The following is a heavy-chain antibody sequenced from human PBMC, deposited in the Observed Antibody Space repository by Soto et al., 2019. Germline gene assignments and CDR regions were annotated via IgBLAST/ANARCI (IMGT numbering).Heavy chain of an antibody. Sequence: QVQLVQSGAEVKKPGASVKVSCKASGYTFTSYAMHWVRQAPGQRLEWMGWINAGNGNTKYSRKFQGRVTITRDTSASTAYMELSSLRSEDTAVYYCARGASPLIDYWGQGTLVTVSS. J-gene: IGHJ4*02. D-gene: IGHD1-26*01. CDR2: INAGNGNT. CDR3: ARGASPLIDY. CDR1: GYTFTSYA. V-gene: IGHV1-3*01.